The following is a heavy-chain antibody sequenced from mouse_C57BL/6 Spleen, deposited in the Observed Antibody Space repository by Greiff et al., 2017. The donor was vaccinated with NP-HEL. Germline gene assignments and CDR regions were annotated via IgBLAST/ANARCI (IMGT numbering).Heavy chain of an antibody. CDR2: IRLKSDNYAT. J-gene: IGHJ2*01. CDR3: TGGAGTYYFDY. D-gene: IGHD4-1*01. V-gene: IGHV6-3*01. Sequence: EVKVEESGGGLVQPGGSMKLSCVASGFTFSNYWMNWVRQSPEKGLEWVAQIRLKSDNYATHYAESVKGRFTISRDDSKSSVYLQMNNLRAEDTGIYYCTGGAGTYYFDYWGQGTTLTVSS. CDR1: GFTFSNYW.